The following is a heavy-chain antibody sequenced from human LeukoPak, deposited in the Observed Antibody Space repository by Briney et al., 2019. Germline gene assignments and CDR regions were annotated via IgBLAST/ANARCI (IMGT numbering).Heavy chain of an antibody. CDR3: AREVAGEAGD. D-gene: IGHD6-19*01. J-gene: IGHJ4*02. V-gene: IGHV1-2*06. CDR2: INPNSGDT. Sequence: ASVKVSCKASGYTFTGYYMHWVRQAPGQGLEWMGRINPNSGDTNYAQKFQGRVTITTGESTSTAYMELSSLRSEDTAVYYCAREVAGEAGDWGQGTLVTVSS. CDR1: GYTFTGYY.